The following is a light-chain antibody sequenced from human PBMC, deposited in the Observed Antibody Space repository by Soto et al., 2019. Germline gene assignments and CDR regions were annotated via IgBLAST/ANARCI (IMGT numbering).Light chain of an antibody. Sequence: DIQMTQSPSTLSASVGDRVSITCRASQSISSRLAWYQQKPGKAPKLLIYKTSSLESGVPSRFSGSGSGTEFTLTISSLQPDDFATYYCQQYESHSPFSGGTKVEIK. J-gene: IGKJ4*02. V-gene: IGKV1-5*03. CDR2: KTS. CDR1: QSISSR. CDR3: QQYESHSP.